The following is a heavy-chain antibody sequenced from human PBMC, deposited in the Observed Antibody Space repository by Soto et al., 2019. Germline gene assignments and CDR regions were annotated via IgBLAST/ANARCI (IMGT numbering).Heavy chain of an antibody. J-gene: IGHJ6*02. CDR1: GDTFSSYA. CDR2: IIPTFGRT. CDR3: ARDQGHSSSSTYGMDL. D-gene: IGHD3-22*01. V-gene: IGHV1-69*13. Sequence: SVKVSCKASGDTFSSYAISWVRQAPGKGLEWMGKIIPTFGRTNYAQKFQGRLTISADDSTSTAYMELTSLESDDTAVYYCARDQGHSSSSTYGMDLWGQGATVTVSS.